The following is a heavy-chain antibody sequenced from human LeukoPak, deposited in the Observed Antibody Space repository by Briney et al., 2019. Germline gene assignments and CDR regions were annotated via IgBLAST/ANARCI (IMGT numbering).Heavy chain of an antibody. J-gene: IGHJ4*02. CDR1: GYTFTDYY. D-gene: IGHD6-19*01. CDR2: MNPNSGGT. Sequence: PLASVKVSCKASGYTFTDYYTHWMRQAPGQGPEWMGWMNPNSGGTNYAQKFQGRVTMTRDTSITTAYMELSSLRSDDTAVYYCAPRRVAADKGFDYWGQGTLVTVSS. V-gene: IGHV1-2*02. CDR3: APRRVAADKGFDY.